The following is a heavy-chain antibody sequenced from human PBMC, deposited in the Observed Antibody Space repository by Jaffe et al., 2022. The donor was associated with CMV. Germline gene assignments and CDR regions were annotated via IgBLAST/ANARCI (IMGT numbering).Heavy chain of an antibody. Sequence: EMQLVQSGGGLVQPGGSLRLSCAASGFIFSDYWMTWVRQAPGKGLEYVAHLTPHGDEKFYGDSAKGRFTISRDNAKNSLYLQMNSLRVEDTAVYYCARDPDGFDFWGQGTLVTVSS. J-gene: IGHJ4*02. CDR1: GFIFSDYW. CDR2: LTPHGDEK. V-gene: IGHV3-7*03. CDR3: ARDPDGFDF.